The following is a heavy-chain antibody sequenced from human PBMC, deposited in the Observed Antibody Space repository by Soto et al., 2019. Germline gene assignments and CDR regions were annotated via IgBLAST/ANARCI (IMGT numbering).Heavy chain of an antibody. J-gene: IGHJ6*02. V-gene: IGHV4-4*02. D-gene: IGHD3-10*01. CDR2: IYHSGST. CDR3: AKDRSSGSPYYGMDF. Sequence: SETLSLTCAVSGDSISSNNWWSWVRQPPGKGLEWIGEIYHSGSTNYNPSLKSRVTISVDKSKNSLYLQMNSLRPEDTAVYYCAKDRSSGSPYYGMDFWGQGTMVTVSS. CDR1: GDSISSNNW.